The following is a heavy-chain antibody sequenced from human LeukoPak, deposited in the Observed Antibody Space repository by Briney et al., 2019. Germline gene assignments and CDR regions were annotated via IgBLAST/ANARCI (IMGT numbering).Heavy chain of an antibody. CDR2: ISYDGSNK. Sequence: GGSLRLSCAASGFTFSSYAMHWVRQAPGKGLEWVAVISYDGSNKYYADSVKGRFTISRDNSKNTLYLQMNSLRAEDTAVYYCARDSLVGAQDYWGQGTLVTVSS. V-gene: IGHV3-30-3*01. D-gene: IGHD1-26*01. J-gene: IGHJ4*02. CDR1: GFTFSSYA. CDR3: ARDSLVGAQDY.